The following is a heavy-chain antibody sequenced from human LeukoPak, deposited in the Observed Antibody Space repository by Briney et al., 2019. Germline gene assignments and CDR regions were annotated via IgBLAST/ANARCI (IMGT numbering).Heavy chain of an antibody. D-gene: IGHD1-26*01. CDR1: GYTFTGNY. J-gene: IGHJ4*02. CDR2: INPNSGGT. CDR3: ARDLSGSYDY. V-gene: IGHV1-2*02. Sequence: ASVKVSCKASGYTFTGNYIHWVRQAPGQGLEWMGLINPNSGGTNYAQKLQGRVTLTKDTSITTGYMELSSLRSDDTAVYYCARDLSGSYDYWGQGTLVTVSS.